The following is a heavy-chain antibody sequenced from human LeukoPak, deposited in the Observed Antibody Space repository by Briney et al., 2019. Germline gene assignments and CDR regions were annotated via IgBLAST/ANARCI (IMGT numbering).Heavy chain of an antibody. V-gene: IGHV3-11*04. CDR2: ISSSGSTI. CDR1: GSTFSDYY. Sequence: PGGSLRLSCAASGSTFSDYYMSWIRQAPGKGLEWVSYISSSGSTIYYADSVKGRFTISRDNAKNSLYLQMNSLRAEDTAVYYCARPPDNYYYYYMDVWGKGTTVTVSS. CDR3: ARPPDNYYYYYMDV. J-gene: IGHJ6*03.